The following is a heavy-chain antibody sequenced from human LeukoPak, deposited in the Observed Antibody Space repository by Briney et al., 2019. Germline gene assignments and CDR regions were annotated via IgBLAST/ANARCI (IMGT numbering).Heavy chain of an antibody. V-gene: IGHV3-9*01. J-gene: IGHJ4*02. CDR1: GFTFDDYA. CDR2: ISWNSGSI. Sequence: GGSLRLSCAASGFTFDDYAMHWVRQAPGKGLEWVSGISWNSGSIGYADSVKGRFTISRDNAKNSLYLQMNSLRAEDTALYYCAKDIGWELPPYYFDYWGQGTLVTVSS. CDR3: AKDIGWELPPYYFDY. D-gene: IGHD2-15*01.